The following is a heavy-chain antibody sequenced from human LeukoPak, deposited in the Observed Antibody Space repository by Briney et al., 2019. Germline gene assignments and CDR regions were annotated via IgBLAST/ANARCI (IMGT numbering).Heavy chain of an antibody. Sequence: ASVKVSCKPSGYTFTGYYMHWVRQAPGQGLEWMGWINPNSGDTNYAQKFQGRVTMTRDTSISTAYMELSRLGSDDTAVYYCARGVPPSYSSAWYVNYWGQGALVTVSS. CDR3: ARGVPPSYSSAWYVNY. J-gene: IGHJ4*02. CDR2: INPNSGDT. V-gene: IGHV1-2*02. D-gene: IGHD6-19*01. CDR1: GYTFTGYY.